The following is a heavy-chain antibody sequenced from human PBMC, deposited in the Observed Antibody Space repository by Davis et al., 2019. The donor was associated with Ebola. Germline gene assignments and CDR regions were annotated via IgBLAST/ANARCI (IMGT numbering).Heavy chain of an antibody. Sequence: GESLKISCAASGFTFSSYDMHWVRQAPGKGLEWVAVISYDGSNKYYADSVKGRFTISRDNSKNTLYLQMNSLSAEDTAVYYCARSPTDCSGGPCYYGMDVWGQGTTVTVSS. J-gene: IGHJ6*02. D-gene: IGHD2-15*01. CDR2: ISYDGSNK. V-gene: IGHV3-30*03. CDR3: ARSPTDCSGGPCYYGMDV. CDR1: GFTFSSYD.